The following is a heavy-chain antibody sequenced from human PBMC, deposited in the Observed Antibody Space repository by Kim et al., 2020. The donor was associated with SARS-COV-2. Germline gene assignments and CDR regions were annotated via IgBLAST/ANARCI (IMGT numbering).Heavy chain of an antibody. J-gene: IGHJ6*02. CDR3: ARHDLRGPKTPAYSSGWYFWRNYYYYGMDV. Sequence: ASVKVSCKASGYTFTSYGISWVRQAPGQGLEWMGWISAYNGNTNYAQKLQGRVTMTTDTSTSTAYMELRSLRSDDTAVYYCARHDLRGPKTPAYSSGWYFWRNYYYYGMDVWGQGTTVTVSS. D-gene: IGHD6-19*01. CDR2: ISAYNGNT. CDR1: GYTFTSYG. V-gene: IGHV1-18*01.